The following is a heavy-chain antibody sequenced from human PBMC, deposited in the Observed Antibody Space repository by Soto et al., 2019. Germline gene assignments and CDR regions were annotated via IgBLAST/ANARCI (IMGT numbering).Heavy chain of an antibody. CDR1: GYTFSTYA. CDR3: AKCPTTAIRGPSDS. Sequence: HPGGSLRLSCAASGYTFSTYAMSWFRQTPGKGLEWVSAISGGGYYTYYADSVKGRFTISRDNSNNTVYLHMNNLRADDTALYYCAKCPTTAIRGPSDSWGQGTLVTVSS. J-gene: IGHJ4*02. D-gene: IGHD4-17*01. CDR2: ISGGGYYT. V-gene: IGHV3-23*01.